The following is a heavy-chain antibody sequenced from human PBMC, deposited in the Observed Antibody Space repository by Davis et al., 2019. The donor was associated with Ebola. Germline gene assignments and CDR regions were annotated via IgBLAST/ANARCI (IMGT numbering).Heavy chain of an antibody. Sequence: SVKVSCKASGFTFTSSAVQWVRQARGQRLEWIGWIVVGSGNTNYAQKFQERVTIPRDMSTSTAYMELSSLRSEDTAVYYCAADPRTTGTINLIMAFDIWGQGTMVTVSS. CDR2: IVVGSGNT. CDR1: GFTFTSSA. V-gene: IGHV1-58*01. D-gene: IGHD1-1*01. CDR3: AADPRTTGTINLIMAFDI. J-gene: IGHJ3*02.